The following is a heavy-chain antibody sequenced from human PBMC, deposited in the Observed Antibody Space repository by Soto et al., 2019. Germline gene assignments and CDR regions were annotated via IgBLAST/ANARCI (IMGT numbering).Heavy chain of an antibody. D-gene: IGHD6-13*01. CDR3: ASIAAPGTTHYNF. Sequence: PSETLSLTCTVSGGSIGSSIYYRSWIRQSPGKGLEWVGNIYYSGNPFYNPSLQSRVAISVDTSNNQFYLHLSSVTAADTAIFYCASIAAPGTTHYNFWGRGTLGAACS. J-gene: IGHJ1*01. CDR2: IYYSGNP. V-gene: IGHV4-39*01. CDR1: GGSIGSSIYY.